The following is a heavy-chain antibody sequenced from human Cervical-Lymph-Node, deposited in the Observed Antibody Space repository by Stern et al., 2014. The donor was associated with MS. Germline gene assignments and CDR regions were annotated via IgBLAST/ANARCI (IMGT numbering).Heavy chain of an antibody. J-gene: IGHJ4*02. CDR2: IHSSGRT. D-gene: IGHD5-12*01. Sequence: VQLVESGPGLVKPSETLSLTCSGSSGSLTNSYWSWIRQPPGKGLEWSAYIHSSGRTTYNPSLRGRVTISADTSKKQVSLKLETVTAADTAVYYCTRGGGYLTKDWGQGTLVTVSS. V-gene: IGHV4-59*01. CDR1: SGSLTNSY. CDR3: TRGGGYLTKD.